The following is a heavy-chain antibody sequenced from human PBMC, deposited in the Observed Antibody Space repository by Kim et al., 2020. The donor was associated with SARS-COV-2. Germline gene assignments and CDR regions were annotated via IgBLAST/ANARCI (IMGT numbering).Heavy chain of an antibody. D-gene: IGHD3-10*01. CDR2: INHSGST. Sequence: SETLSLTCAVYGGSFSGYYWSWIRQPPGKGLEWIGEINHSGSTNYNPSLKSRVTISVDTSKNQFSLKLSSVTAADTAVYYCARAGYYYGSGSYYVSYFDYWGQGTLVAVSS. CDR1: GGSFSGYY. V-gene: IGHV4-34*01. CDR3: ARAGYYYGSGSYYVSYFDY. J-gene: IGHJ4*02.